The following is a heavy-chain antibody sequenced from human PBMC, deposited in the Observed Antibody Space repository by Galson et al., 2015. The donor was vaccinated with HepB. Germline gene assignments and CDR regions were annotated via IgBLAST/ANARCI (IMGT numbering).Heavy chain of an antibody. CDR3: ARQYSSSWPDAFDI. Sequence: SVKVSCKASGYTFTGYYMHWVRQAPGQGLEWMGRINPNSGGTNYAQKFQGRVTMTRDASISTAYMELSRLRSDDTVVYYCARQYSSSWPDAFDIWGQGTMVTVSS. J-gene: IGHJ3*02. V-gene: IGHV1-2*05. CDR2: INPNSGGT. D-gene: IGHD6-13*01. CDR1: GYTFTGYY.